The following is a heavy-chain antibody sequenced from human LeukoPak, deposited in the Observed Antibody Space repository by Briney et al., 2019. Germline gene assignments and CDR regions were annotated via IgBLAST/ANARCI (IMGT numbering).Heavy chain of an antibody. D-gene: IGHD2-15*01. J-gene: IGHJ4*02. V-gene: IGHV3-23*01. CDR2: IGGSGGTT. CDR1: GFTFSAYA. Sequence: GGSLRLSCAASGFTFSAYAMAWVRQAPGKELEWVSTIGGSGGTTYSADSVKGRFTISRDNSKNILYLQVNSLRAEDTAVYYCANAKDYWGQGTLVTVSS. CDR3: ANAKDY.